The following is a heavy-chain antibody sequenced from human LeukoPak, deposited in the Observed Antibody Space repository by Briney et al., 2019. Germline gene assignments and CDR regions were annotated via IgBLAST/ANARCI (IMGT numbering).Heavy chain of an antibody. D-gene: IGHD2-15*01. CDR1: GGSISSSNW. CDR2: IYHSGST. V-gene: IGHV4-4*02. J-gene: IGHJ3*01. CDR3: ARGYCSGGTCYNTGAFDV. Sequence: SGTLSLTCAVSGGSISSSNWWSWVRPPPGKGLEWIGEIYHSGSTYYNPSLKSRVTLSVDRSKNQFSLKLSSVTAADTAVYYCARGYCSGGTCYNTGAFDVWGQGTMVTVSS.